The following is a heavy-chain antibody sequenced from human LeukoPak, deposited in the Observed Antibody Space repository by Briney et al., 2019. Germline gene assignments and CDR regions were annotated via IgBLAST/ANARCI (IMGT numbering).Heavy chain of an antibody. V-gene: IGHV4-59*08. Sequence: PSETLSLTCAVYGGSFSGYYWSWIRQPPGKGLEWIGYIYYTGTTDSNPSLKSRVTISLDTSKNQFSLNLSSVIAADTAVYYCARRWVYDKRAFDAWGQGTMVTVSS. D-gene: IGHD3-16*01. CDR1: GGSFSGYY. CDR3: ARRWVYDKRAFDA. J-gene: IGHJ3*01. CDR2: IYYTGTT.